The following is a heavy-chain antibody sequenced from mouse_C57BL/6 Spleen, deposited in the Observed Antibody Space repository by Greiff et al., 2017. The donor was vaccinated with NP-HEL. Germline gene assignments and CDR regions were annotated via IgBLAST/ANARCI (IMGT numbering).Heavy chain of an antibody. J-gene: IGHJ4*01. CDR2: IYPGSGNT. Sequence: QVQLQQSGPELVKPGASVKISCKASGYSFTSYYIHWVKQRPGQGLEWIGWIYPGSGNTKYNEKFKGKATLTADTSSSTAYMQLSSLTSEDSAVYYCARGIYYGNYRAMDYWGQGTSVTVSS. CDR3: ARGIYYGNYRAMDY. CDR1: GYSFTSYY. V-gene: IGHV1-66*01. D-gene: IGHD2-1*01.